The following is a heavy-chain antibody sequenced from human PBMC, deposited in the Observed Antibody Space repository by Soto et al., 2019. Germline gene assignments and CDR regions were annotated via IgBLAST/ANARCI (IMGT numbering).Heavy chain of an antibody. V-gene: IGHV4-39*01. CDR1: GGSISSSSYY. J-gene: IGHJ4*02. Sequence: SETLSLTCTVSGGSISSSSYYWGWIRQPPGKGLEWIGSIYYSGSTYYNPSLKSRVTISVDTSKNQFSLKLSSVTAADTAVYYCARLGSSASSSALFGYWGQGTLVTASS. CDR3: ARLGSSASSSALFGY. CDR2: IYYSGST. D-gene: IGHD6-6*01.